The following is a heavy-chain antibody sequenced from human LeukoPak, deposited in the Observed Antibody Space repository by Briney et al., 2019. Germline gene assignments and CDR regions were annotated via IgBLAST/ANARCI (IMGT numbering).Heavy chain of an antibody. V-gene: IGHV3-23*01. CDR3: AKDRVPDNGWIFDM. Sequence: PGGSLRLSCAASGFTFTTYTISWVRQAPGKGLEWVSSIYGDASKTFYADSVRGRFTISRDSSKSMVYLQMNGLRVDDTALYYCAKDRVPDNGWIFDMWGQGTMVIVSA. CDR1: GFTFTTYT. D-gene: IGHD5-12*01. CDR2: IYGDASKT. J-gene: IGHJ3*02.